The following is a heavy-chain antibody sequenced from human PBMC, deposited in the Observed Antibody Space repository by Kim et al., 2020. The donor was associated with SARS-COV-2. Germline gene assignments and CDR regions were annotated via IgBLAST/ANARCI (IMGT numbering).Heavy chain of an antibody. CDR2: ISGSSSNT. CDR3: ARGDYEYDFWSGFPQSPNYYYGMDV. Sequence: GGSLRLSCSASGFTFNDYYMNWIRQAPGKGLEWVSFISGSSSNTKYADSVKGRFTISRDNAKNSLYLQMNSLRAEDTAVYYCARGDYEYDFWSGFPQSPNYYYGMDVWGQGTTVTVSS. V-gene: IGHV3-11*05. J-gene: IGHJ6*02. D-gene: IGHD3-3*01. CDR1: GFTFNDYY.